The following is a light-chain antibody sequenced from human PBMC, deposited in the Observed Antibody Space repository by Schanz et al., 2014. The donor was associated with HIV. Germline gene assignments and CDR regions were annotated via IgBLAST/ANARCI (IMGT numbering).Light chain of an antibody. Sequence: QSVLTQPPSLSGAPGQRVSLSCNGSSSNIGAGYDVHWYQQFPRTAPKLLIFANNNRPSGVPDRFSGSKSGTSASLAITGLQAEDEADYYCQSHDSRLSAWVFGGGTKLTVL. CDR1: SSNIGAGYD. V-gene: IGLV1-40*01. J-gene: IGLJ3*02. CDR2: ANN. CDR3: QSHDSRLSAWV.